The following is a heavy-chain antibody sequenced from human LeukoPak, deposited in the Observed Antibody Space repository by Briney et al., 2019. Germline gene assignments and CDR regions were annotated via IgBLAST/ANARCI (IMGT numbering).Heavy chain of an antibody. Sequence: GGSLRLSCAVSGFSVSDKHMAWVRQAPGKGLKWASVNSGGDTNYADSVKGRFTISRDNSKNMLYLQMNSLRAEDTAVYYCATVSSSSPLRPMDVWGQGTTVTVSS. J-gene: IGHJ6*02. CDR3: ATVSSSSPLRPMDV. D-gene: IGHD2-2*01. CDR2: NSGGDT. CDR1: GFSVSDKH. V-gene: IGHV3-53*01.